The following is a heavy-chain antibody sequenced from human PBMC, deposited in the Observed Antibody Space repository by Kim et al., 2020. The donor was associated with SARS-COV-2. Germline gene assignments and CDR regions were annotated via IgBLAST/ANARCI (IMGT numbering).Heavy chain of an antibody. Sequence: GGSLRLSCAASGFTFSNYAMHWVRQAPGKGLEWVAVISYDGSNKYYADSVKGRFTISRDNSKNTLYLQMNSLRAEDTAVYYCARDPQFYDFWSGYSQKPTYYYYYYYMDVWGKGTTVTVSS. D-gene: IGHD3-3*01. V-gene: IGHV3-30*04. CDR1: GFTFSNYA. CDR2: ISYDGSNK. J-gene: IGHJ6*03. CDR3: ARDPQFYDFWSGYSQKPTYYYYYYYMDV.